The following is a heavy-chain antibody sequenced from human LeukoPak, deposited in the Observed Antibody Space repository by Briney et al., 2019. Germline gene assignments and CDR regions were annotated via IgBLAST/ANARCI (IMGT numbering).Heavy chain of an antibody. D-gene: IGHD6-13*01. CDR2: ISYDGSNK. CDR1: GFTFSSYA. V-gene: IGHV3-30*07. J-gene: IGHJ4*02. CDR3: ARDGYSNYWYLNL. Sequence: GGSLRLSCAASGFTFSSYAMHWVRQAPGKGLEWVAVISYDGSNKYYADSVKGRFTISRDNSKNTLDLQMNSLRADDTAVYYCARDGYSNYWYLNLWGQGTLVTVSS.